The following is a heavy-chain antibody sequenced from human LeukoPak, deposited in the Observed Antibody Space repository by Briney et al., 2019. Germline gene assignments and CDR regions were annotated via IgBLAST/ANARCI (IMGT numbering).Heavy chain of an antibody. Sequence: GGSLRLSCAASGFTFSNAWMTWVRQAPGKGLEWVASINQDGSEKYYVDSVKGRFTISRDNAKNSLSLQMNSLGAEDTAVYYCAKVGSSIDFDYWGQGTLVTVSS. V-gene: IGHV3-7*01. CDR1: GFTFSNAW. J-gene: IGHJ4*02. CDR3: AKVGSSIDFDY. CDR2: INQDGSEK. D-gene: IGHD2-2*01.